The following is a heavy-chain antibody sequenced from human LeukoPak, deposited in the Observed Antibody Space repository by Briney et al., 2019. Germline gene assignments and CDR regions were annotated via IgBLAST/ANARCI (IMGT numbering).Heavy chain of an antibody. CDR2: ISSSSSYI. V-gene: IGHV3-21*01. J-gene: IGHJ3*02. Sequence: GGSLRLSCAASGFTFSSCSMNWVRQAPGKGLEWVSSISSSSSYIYYADSVKGRFTISRDNAKNSLYLQMNSLRAEDTAVYYCARAAPYGSGKGGAFDIWGQGTMVTVSS. CDR3: ARAAPYGSGKGGAFDI. CDR1: GFTFSSCS. D-gene: IGHD3-10*01.